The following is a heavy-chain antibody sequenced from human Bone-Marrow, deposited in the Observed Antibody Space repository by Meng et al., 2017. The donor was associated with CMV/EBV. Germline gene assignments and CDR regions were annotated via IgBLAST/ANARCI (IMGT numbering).Heavy chain of an antibody. CDR3: AKDPLNWEWELLGDDH. CDR1: GFTFSSYS. Sequence: GGSLRLSCAASGFTFSSYSMNWVRQAPGKGLEWVSSISSSSSYIYYADSVKGRFTISRDNAKNSLYLQTNSLRAEDTAVYNCAKDPLNWEWELLGDDHWGKGTLVTSPQ. V-gene: IGHV3-21*01. J-gene: IGHJ4*02. CDR2: ISSSSSYI. D-gene: IGHD1-26*01.